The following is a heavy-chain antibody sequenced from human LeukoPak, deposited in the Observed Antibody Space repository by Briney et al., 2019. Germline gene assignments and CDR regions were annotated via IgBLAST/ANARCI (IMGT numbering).Heavy chain of an antibody. V-gene: IGHV1-3*01. CDR3: ARALPPDDILTGTLDY. Sequence: ASVKVSCKASGYTFTSYAMHWVRQAPGQRLEWMGWINAGNGNTKYSRKFQGRVTITRDTSASTAYMELSSLRSEDTAVYYCARALPPDDILTGTLDYWGQGTLVTVSS. D-gene: IGHD3-9*01. CDR2: INAGNGNT. J-gene: IGHJ4*02. CDR1: GYTFTSYA.